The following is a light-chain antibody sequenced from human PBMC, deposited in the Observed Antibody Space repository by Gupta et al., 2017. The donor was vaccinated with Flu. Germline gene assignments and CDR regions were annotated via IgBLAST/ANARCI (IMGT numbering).Light chain of an antibody. J-gene: IGKJ2*01. CDR3: QPSYSTPYT. CDR2: AAS. CDR1: QSISSY. Sequence: DIQMTQSPSSLSASVGDRVTITCRASQSISSYLNWYQQKPGKAPKLLIYAASSLQSGVPSRFSGSGSGTAFTLTISSLQPEDFATYYCQPSYSTPYTFGQGTKLEIK. V-gene: IGKV1-39*01.